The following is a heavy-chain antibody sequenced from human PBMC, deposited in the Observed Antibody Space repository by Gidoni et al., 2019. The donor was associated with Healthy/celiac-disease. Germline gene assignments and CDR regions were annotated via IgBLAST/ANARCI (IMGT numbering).Heavy chain of an antibody. J-gene: IGHJ4*02. CDR3: AKDEILLWFGASFFDY. CDR2: ISGSGGST. CDR1: GFTFSSYA. Sequence: EVQLLESGGGLVQPGGSLRLSCAASGFTFSSYAMSWVRQAPGKGLEWVSAISGSGGSTYYADSVKGRFTISRDNSKNTLYLQMNSLRAEDTAVYYCAKDEILLWFGASFFDYWGQGTLVTVSS. D-gene: IGHD3-10*01. V-gene: IGHV3-23*01.